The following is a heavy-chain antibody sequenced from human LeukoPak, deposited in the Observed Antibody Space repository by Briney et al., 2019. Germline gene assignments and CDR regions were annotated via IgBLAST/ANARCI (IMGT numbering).Heavy chain of an antibody. J-gene: IGHJ4*02. CDR3: ARERIEYYYESSGYYFDY. D-gene: IGHD3-22*01. CDR1: GGSINSYY. V-gene: IGHV4-4*07. CDR2: IYTSGST. Sequence: PSETLSLTCTVSGGSINSYYWSWIRRPAGKGLEWIGRIYTSGSTNYNPSLKSRVTMSVDTSKNQFSLELSSVTAADTAVYYCARERIEYYYESSGYYFDYWGQGTLVTVSS.